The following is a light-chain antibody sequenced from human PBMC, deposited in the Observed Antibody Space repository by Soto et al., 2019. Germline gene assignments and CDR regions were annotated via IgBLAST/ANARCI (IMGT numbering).Light chain of an antibody. Sequence: QSVLTQPASVSGSPGQSITISCTGTSSDVGGYDYVSWYQLHPGKAPKLMVFEVSNRPSGVSNRFSGSKSGNTASLTISGLQAEDEADYYCSSYTSSSTPHVFGTGTKVTVL. CDR2: EVS. CDR3: SSYTSSSTPHV. CDR1: SSDVGGYDY. V-gene: IGLV2-14*01. J-gene: IGLJ1*01.